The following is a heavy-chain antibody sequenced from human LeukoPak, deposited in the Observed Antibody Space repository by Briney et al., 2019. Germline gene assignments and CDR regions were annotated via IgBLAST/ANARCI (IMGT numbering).Heavy chain of an antibody. V-gene: IGHV4-34*01. CDR2: INHSGST. Sequence: PSETLSLTCAVYGGSFSGYYWSWLRQPPGKGLEWIGEINHSGSTNYNPSLKSRVTISVDTSKNQFSLKLSSVTAADTAVYYCASTYYDFWSGYRDYYMDVWGKGTTVTVSS. D-gene: IGHD3-3*01. J-gene: IGHJ6*03. CDR3: ASTYYDFWSGYRDYYMDV. CDR1: GGSFSGYY.